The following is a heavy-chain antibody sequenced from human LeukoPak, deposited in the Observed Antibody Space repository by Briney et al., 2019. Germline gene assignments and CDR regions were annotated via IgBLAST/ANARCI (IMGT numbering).Heavy chain of an antibody. CDR2: SNAGNGNT. V-gene: IGHV1-3*02. CDR1: GYTFTSYA. J-gene: IGHJ4*02. D-gene: IGHD3-16*01. Sequence: ASVKVSCKASGYTFTSYAMHWVRQAPGQRLEWMGWSNAGNGNTKYSQEFQGRVTMTTDTSTSTAYMELRSLRSDDTAVYYCARDNLRFFDYWGQGTLVTVSS. CDR3: ARDNLRFFDY.